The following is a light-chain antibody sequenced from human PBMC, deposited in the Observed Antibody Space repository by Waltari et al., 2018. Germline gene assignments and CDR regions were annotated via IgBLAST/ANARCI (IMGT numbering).Light chain of an antibody. J-gene: IGLJ2*01. CDR3: SSYAGSDSVV. CDR1: SSDVGAYNY. Sequence: QSALTQPASVSGSPGQSITISCTGTSSDVGAYNYVSWYQQHPGNAPKLIIYYVSNRPSGVSSRFSGSKSGNTASLTVSGLQAEDEADYYCSSYAGSDSVVFGGGTKLTVL. V-gene: IGLV2-14*01. CDR2: YVS.